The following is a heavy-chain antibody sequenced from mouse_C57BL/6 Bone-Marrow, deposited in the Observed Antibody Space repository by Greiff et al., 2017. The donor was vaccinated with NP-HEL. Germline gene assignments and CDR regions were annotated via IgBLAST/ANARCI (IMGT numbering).Heavy chain of an antibody. D-gene: IGHD1-1*01. CDR1: GYTFTGYW. Sequence: QVQLQQSAAELMKPGASVKLSCKATGYTFTGYWIEWVKQRPGHGLEWIGEILPGSGSTNYNEKFKGKATFTADTSSNTAYMQLSSLSTEDSAIYYCAREGYDTTEVDYYAMDYWGQGTSGTVSS. CDR3: AREGYDTTEVDYYAMDY. CDR2: ILPGSGST. V-gene: IGHV1-9*01. J-gene: IGHJ4*01.